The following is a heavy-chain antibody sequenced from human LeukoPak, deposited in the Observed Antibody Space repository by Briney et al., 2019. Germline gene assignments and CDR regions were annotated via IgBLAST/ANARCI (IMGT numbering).Heavy chain of an antibody. J-gene: IGHJ4*02. CDR3: ATLYSGGRRALDY. CDR1: GFTFSSYA. CDR2: ISGSGGST. Sequence: GGSLRLSCAASGFTFSSYAMSWVRQAPGKGLEWVSAISGSGGSTYYADSVKGRFTISRDNSKNTLYLQMNSLRAEDTAVYYCATLYSGGRRALDYWGQGTLVTVSS. V-gene: IGHV3-23*01. D-gene: IGHD1-26*01.